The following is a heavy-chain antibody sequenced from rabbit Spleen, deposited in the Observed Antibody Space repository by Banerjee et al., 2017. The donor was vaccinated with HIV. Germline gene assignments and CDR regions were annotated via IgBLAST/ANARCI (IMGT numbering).Heavy chain of an antibody. CDR2: INAGSSGFT. CDR3: ARDTASSFSSYGMDL. J-gene: IGHJ6*01. D-gene: IGHD8-1*01. CDR1: GVSLNDKDV. V-gene: IGHV1S45*01. Sequence: EQLEESGGGLVKPEGSLTLTCKASGVSLNDKDVMCWVRQAPGKGLEWIACINAGSSGFTYFATWAKGRFTISKSSSTTVTLQMTRLTAADTATYFCARDTASSFSSYGMDLWGPGTLVTV.